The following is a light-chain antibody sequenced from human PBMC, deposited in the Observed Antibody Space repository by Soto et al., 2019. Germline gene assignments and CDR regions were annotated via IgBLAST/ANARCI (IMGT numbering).Light chain of an antibody. CDR2: DVN. V-gene: IGLV2-14*03. Sequence: QSALTQPASVSGSPGQSITISCTGTSSDVGGYDYVSWFQHHPGKAPKLMIYDVNNRPSGVSDRFSGSKAGNTASLTISGLQTEYEADYYCNTYTSSGSTLVVVGRGTKVTVL. CDR1: SSDVGGYDY. CDR3: NTYTSSGSTLVV. J-gene: IGLJ2*01.